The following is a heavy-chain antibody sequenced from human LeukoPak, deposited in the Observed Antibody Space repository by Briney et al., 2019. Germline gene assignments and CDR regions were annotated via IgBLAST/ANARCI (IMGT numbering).Heavy chain of an antibody. CDR2: ISHDGFI. Sequence: GGSLRLSCGTAGFTFSSYVMHWVRRTPGKGLVWVSRISHDGFISYADSVKGRFTISRDNAKNTLILQMNSLRAEDTAVYYCARDWVYKIDYWGRGTLVTVSS. CDR3: ARDWVYKIDY. J-gene: IGHJ4*02. V-gene: IGHV3-74*01. CDR1: GFTFSSYV. D-gene: IGHD5-24*01.